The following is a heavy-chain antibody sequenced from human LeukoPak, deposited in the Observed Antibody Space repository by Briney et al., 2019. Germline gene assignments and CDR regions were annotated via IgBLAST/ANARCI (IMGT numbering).Heavy chain of an antibody. Sequence: PGGSLRLSCTASGFTFSSYAMKWVRQAPGKGLEWVSTIGGGGGNTFYAGSVKGRFTISRDNSKNTLYLQMNSLRDEDTALYYCAKTYISSWYCDYWGLGTLVTVSS. CDR3: AKTYISSWYCDY. V-gene: IGHV3-23*01. CDR1: GFTFSSYA. D-gene: IGHD6-13*01. J-gene: IGHJ4*02. CDR2: IGGGGGNT.